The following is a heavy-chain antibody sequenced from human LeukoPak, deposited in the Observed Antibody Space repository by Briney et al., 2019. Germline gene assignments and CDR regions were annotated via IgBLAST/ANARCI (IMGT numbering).Heavy chain of an antibody. D-gene: IGHD3-9*01. CDR2: ITGGGRST. CDR3: AKWGDYDVLTGYYVSDY. CDR1: GFTFSNYA. Sequence: GGSLRLSCGASGFTFSNYAMSWVRQAPGKGLEWVSAITGGGRSTYYADSVKGRFTISRDNSKNTLYLQMNSLRTVDTAVYYCAKWGDYDVLTGYYVSDYWGQGTLVTVSS. J-gene: IGHJ4*02. V-gene: IGHV3-23*01.